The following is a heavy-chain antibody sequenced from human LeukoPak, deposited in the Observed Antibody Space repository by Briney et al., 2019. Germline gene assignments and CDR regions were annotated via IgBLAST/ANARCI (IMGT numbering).Heavy chain of an antibody. CDR1: GGSISSYY. J-gene: IGHJ5*02. CDR2: IYTSGST. Sequence: SETLSLTCTVSGGSISSYYWSWIRQPAGKGLEWIGRIYTSGSTNYNPSLKSRGTMSVDTSKNQFSLKLSSVTAADTAVYYCARLYDYVWGSYRHNWFDPWGQGTLVTVSS. CDR3: ARLYDYVWGSYRHNWFDP. D-gene: IGHD3-16*02. V-gene: IGHV4-4*07.